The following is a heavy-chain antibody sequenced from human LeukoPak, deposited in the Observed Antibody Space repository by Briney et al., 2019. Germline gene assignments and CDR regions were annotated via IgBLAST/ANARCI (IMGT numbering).Heavy chain of an antibody. CDR2: IIPIFGTA. J-gene: IGHJ4*02. D-gene: IGHD3-22*01. CDR1: GYTFTGYY. CDR3: ARESDSSGYYYFDY. Sequence: ASVKVSCKASGYTFTGYYMHWVRQAPGQGLEWMGRIIPIFGTANYAQKFQGRVTITTDESTSTAYMELSSLRSEDTAVYYCARESDSSGYYYFDYWGQGTLVTVSS. V-gene: IGHV1-69*05.